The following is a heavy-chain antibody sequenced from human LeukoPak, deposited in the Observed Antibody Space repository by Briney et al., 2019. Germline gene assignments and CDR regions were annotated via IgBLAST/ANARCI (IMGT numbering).Heavy chain of an antibody. CDR3: AGGSGSYNYYYGMDV. D-gene: IGHD3-10*01. J-gene: IGHJ6*02. CDR2: IRYDGSNK. CDR1: GFTFTTYS. Sequence: GGSLRLSCAASGFTFTTYSMNWVRQAPGKGLEWVAFIRYDGSNKYYADSVKGRFTISRDSAKNSLYLQMNSLRAEDTAVYYCAGGSGSYNYYYGMDVWGQGTTVTVSS. V-gene: IGHV3-30*02.